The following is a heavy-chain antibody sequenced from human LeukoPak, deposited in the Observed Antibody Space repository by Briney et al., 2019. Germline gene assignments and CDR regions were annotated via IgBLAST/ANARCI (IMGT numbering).Heavy chain of an antibody. D-gene: IGHD3-10*01. J-gene: IGHJ5*02. CDR1: GYTFTSYY. CDR3: ARVGYYYGSGSQNWFDP. Sequence: ASVKVSCKASGYTFTSYYMHWVRQAPGQGLEWMGIINPSGGSTSYAQKFQGRVTMTRDTSTSTVYMELSSLRSEDTAVYYCARVGYYYGSGSQNWFDPWGQGTLVTVSS. V-gene: IGHV1-46*01. CDR2: INPSGGST.